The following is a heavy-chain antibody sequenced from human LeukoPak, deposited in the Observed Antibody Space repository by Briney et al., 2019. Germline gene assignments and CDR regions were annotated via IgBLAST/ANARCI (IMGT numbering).Heavy chain of an antibody. V-gene: IGHV4-4*07. Sequence: SETLSLTCTVAGGSISSQYWNWIRQPAGKGLEWIGRIYTSGSTNYNPSLKSRVTISVDTSKNQFSLRLSSVTAADTAVYYCARVGYSGYDNRGSFDYWGQGTLVTVSS. CDR1: GGSISSQY. J-gene: IGHJ4*02. D-gene: IGHD5-12*01. CDR3: ARVGYSGYDNRGSFDY. CDR2: IYTSGST.